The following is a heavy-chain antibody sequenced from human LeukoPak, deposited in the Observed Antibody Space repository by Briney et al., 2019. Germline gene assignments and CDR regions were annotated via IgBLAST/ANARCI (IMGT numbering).Heavy chain of an antibody. J-gene: IGHJ4*02. Sequence: GGSLRLSCAASGFTFSSYSFNWVRQAPGKGLEWVASITSTSTYIYYADSVQGRFAVSRDNAKNSLYLQMNSLRAEDTAVFYCVRRGPNNSGLDYWGQDTLGTVSS. CDR2: ITSTSTYI. CDR1: GFTFSSYS. D-gene: IGHD5-12*01. CDR3: VRRGPNNSGLDY. V-gene: IGHV3-21*01.